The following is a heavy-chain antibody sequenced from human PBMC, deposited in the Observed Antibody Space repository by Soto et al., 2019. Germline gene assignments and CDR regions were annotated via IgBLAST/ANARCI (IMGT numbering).Heavy chain of an antibody. CDR2: INHSGST. V-gene: IGHV4-34*01. J-gene: IGHJ5*02. CDR3: ARGRTTYYGSGSYYRWFDP. CDR1: GGSFSGYY. D-gene: IGHD3-10*01. Sequence: SETLSLTCAGYGGSFSGYYWSWIRQPPGKGLEWIGEINHSGSTNYNPSLKSRVTISVDTSKNQFSLKLSSVTAADTAVYYCARGRTTYYGSGSYYRWFDPWGQGTLVTVSS.